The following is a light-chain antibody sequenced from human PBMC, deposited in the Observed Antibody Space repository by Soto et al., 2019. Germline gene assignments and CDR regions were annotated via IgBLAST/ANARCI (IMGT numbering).Light chain of an antibody. CDR3: QTWGTGIVV. V-gene: IGLV4-69*02. J-gene: IGLJ2*01. Sequence: QPVLTQSPSASASLGASVKVTCTLISGHSSYAIAWHQQQPEKGPRFLMKVNPDGSHTKGDGIPDRFSGSSSGAERYLTISSLQSEDEADYYCQTWGTGIVVFGGGTKLTV. CDR2: VNPDGSH. CDR1: SGHSSYA.